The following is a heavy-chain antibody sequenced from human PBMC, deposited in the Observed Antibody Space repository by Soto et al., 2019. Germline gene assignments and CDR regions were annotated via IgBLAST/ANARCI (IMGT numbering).Heavy chain of an antibody. CDR3: ARHAVAARRWFDP. D-gene: IGHD6-6*01. CDR1: GGSFSGYY. V-gene: IGHV4-34*01. Sequence: PSETLSLTCAVYGGSFSGYYWSWIRQPPGKGLEWIGGINHSGSTNYNPSLKSRVTISVDTSKNQFSLKLSSVTAADTAVYYCARHAVAARRWFDPWGQGTLVTVSS. CDR2: INHSGST. J-gene: IGHJ5*02.